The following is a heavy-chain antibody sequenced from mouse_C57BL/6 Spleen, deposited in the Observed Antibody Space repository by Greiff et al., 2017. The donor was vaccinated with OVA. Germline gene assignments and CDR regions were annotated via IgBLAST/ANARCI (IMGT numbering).Heavy chain of an antibody. Sequence: EVKLMESGGGLVKPGGSLKLSCAASGFTFSSYAMSWVRQTPEKRLEWVATISDGGSYTYYPDNVKGRFTISRDNAKNNLYLQMSHLKSEDTAMYYCARGAFLITTPYWYFDVWGTGTTVTVSS. V-gene: IGHV5-4*03. D-gene: IGHD1-1*01. CDR2: ISDGGSYT. CDR3: ARGAFLITTPYWYFDV. CDR1: GFTFSSYA. J-gene: IGHJ1*03.